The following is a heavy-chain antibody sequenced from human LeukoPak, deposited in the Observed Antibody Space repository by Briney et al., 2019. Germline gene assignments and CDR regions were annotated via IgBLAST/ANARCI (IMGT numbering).Heavy chain of an antibody. J-gene: IGHJ3*02. D-gene: IGHD2-15*01. CDR3: ARTPHYCSGGSCYFDVFDI. V-gene: IGHV1-2*02. CDR2: INPNSGGT. CDR1: GYTFTGYY. Sequence: ASVKVSCKASGYTFTGYYIHWVRQAPGQGLEWMGWINPNSGGTNSAHKFKGRVTMTRDTAISTAYMQLSRLTSDDTAVFYCARTPHYCSGGSCYFDVFDIWGQGTMVTVSS.